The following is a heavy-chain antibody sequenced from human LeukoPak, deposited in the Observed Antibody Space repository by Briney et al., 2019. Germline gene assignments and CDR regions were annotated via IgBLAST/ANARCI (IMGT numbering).Heavy chain of an antibody. CDR2: ISWNSGSI. V-gene: IGHV3-9*01. D-gene: IGHD6-13*01. J-gene: IGHJ4*02. CDR1: GFTFDDYA. Sequence: GGSLRLSCAASGFTFDDYAMHWVRQAPGKGLEWVSGISWNSGSIGYADSVKGRFTISRDNAKNSLYLQMNSLRAEDTALYYCAKDKVLFGSSWYDYWGQGTLVTVSS. CDR3: AKDKVLFGSSWYDY.